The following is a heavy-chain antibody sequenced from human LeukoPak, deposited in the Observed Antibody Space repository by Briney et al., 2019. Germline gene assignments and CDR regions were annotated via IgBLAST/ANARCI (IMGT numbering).Heavy chain of an antibody. Sequence: GXLXLXXAXSGXTFXSYAMSWVRQAPGKGLEWVSAISGSGGSTYYADSVKGRFTISRENSKNTLYLQMNSLRAEDTAVYYCAKDRRTTGPVRGNSPFDYWGQGTLVTVSS. J-gene: IGHJ4*02. CDR2: ISGSGGST. CDR1: GXTFXSYA. D-gene: IGHD2-21*01. V-gene: IGHV3-23*01. CDR3: AKDRRTTGPVRGNSPFDY.